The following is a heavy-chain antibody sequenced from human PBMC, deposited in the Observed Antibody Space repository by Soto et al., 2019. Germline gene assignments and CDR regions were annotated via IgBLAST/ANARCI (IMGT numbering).Heavy chain of an antibody. CDR1: GFSLSTSGVG. CDR3: AHRGSTWPVFDY. Sequence: QITLKESGPTLVKPTQTLTLTCTFSGFSLSTSGVGVGWIRQPPGKALECLALIYWDDDKFYSPSLKSRLTITKDTSKNQVAFTMTNMDPVDTATYYCAHRGSTWPVFDYWGQGALVTVSS. D-gene: IGHD6-13*01. CDR2: IYWDDDK. V-gene: IGHV2-5*02. J-gene: IGHJ4*02.